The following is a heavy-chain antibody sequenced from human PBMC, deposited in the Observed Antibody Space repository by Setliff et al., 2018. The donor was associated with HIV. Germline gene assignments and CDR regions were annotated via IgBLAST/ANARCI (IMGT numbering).Heavy chain of an antibody. CDR1: GGSITSYY. J-gene: IGHJ2*01. CDR3: ARPSAGGGYNYWYLDL. CDR2: IYYSGST. D-gene: IGHD5-12*01. Sequence: PSETLSLTCTVSGGSITSYYWSWIRQHPGKGLEWIGYIYYSGSTYYSPSLKSRVTISVDTSKNQFSLKLSSVTAADTAVYYCARPSAGGGYNYWYLDLWGRGTLVTVSS. V-gene: IGHV4-59*08.